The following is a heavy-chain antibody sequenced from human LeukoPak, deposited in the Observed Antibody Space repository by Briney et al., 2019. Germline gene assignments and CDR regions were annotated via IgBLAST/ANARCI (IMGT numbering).Heavy chain of an antibody. CDR1: GFTFSQYS. D-gene: IGHD2-15*01. CDR3: ARDKVVGATNFDY. J-gene: IGHJ4*02. Sequence: GGSLRLSCAASGFTFSQYSMNWVRQAPGKGLEWVANIKPDGSEKYYVDSVTGRFTISRDNAKNSLYLEMNSLRGEDTAVYYCARDKVVGATNFDYWGQGTLVTVSS. V-gene: IGHV3-7*03. CDR2: IKPDGSEK.